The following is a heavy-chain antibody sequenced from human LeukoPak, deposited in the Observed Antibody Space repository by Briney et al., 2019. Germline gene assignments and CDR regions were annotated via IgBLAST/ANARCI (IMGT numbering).Heavy chain of an antibody. J-gene: IGHJ4*02. Sequence: SETLSLTCTVSGYSISSGYYWGWIRQPPGKGLEWIGSIYHSGSTYYNPSLKSRVAISVDTSKNQSSLKLSSVTAADTAVYYCARGYYDILTGYHFAPEFDYWGQGTLVTVSS. D-gene: IGHD3-9*01. CDR3: ARGYYDILTGYHFAPEFDY. V-gene: IGHV4-38-2*02. CDR2: IYHSGST. CDR1: GYSISSGYY.